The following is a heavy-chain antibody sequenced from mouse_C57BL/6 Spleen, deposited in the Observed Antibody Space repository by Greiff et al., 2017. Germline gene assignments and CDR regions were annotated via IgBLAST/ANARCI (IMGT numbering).Heavy chain of an antibody. CDR1: GYAFSSSW. Sequence: QVQLQQSGPELVKPGASVKISCKASGYAFSSSWMNWVKQRPGKGLEWIGRIYPGDGDTNYTGKFKGRATLTADKSSSNAYMQLSSLTSEDSAVYFCARSHYYGSSPFDYWGQGTTLTVSS. CDR2: IYPGDGDT. D-gene: IGHD1-1*01. V-gene: IGHV1-82*01. J-gene: IGHJ2*01. CDR3: ARSHYYGSSPFDY.